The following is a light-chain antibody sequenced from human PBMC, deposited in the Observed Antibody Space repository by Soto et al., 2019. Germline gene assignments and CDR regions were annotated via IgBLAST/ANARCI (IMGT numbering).Light chain of an antibody. CDR3: QHYGTSPRT. V-gene: IGKV3-20*01. J-gene: IGKJ1*01. Sequence: EIVLTQSPGTLSLSPGERATLSCRASQSVRSSYLAWYQQKLGQAPRLLIYGVSNRANGIPDRFSGSGSGTDFTLTISRLESEDFEVYYCQHYGTSPRTFGQGTKVEIK. CDR1: QSVRSSY. CDR2: GVS.